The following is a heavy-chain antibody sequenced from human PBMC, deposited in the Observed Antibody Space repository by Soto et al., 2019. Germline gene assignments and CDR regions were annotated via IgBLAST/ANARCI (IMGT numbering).Heavy chain of an antibody. Sequence: QVQLQESGPGLVKPSQTLSLTCTVSGGSISSGGYYWSWIRQHPGKGLEWIGYIYYSGSTYYNPSLKSRFTISGDTSKTQFALKLSSVTAADTAVYYCARDSGIAAAGTGFAPWGQGTLFTVSS. CDR2: IYYSGST. D-gene: IGHD6-13*01. V-gene: IGHV4-31*03. CDR3: ARDSGIAAAGTGFAP. CDR1: GGSISSGGYY. J-gene: IGHJ5*02.